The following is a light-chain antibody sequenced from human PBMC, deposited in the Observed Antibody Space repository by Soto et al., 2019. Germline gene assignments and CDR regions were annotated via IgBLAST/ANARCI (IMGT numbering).Light chain of an antibody. Sequence: QSVLSQPPSASGTPGQTVIISCSGSRSDIGSNFVNWYQHLPGTAPKLLIYNSNQRPSGVPDRFSGSKSGTSASLAISGLQSEDEADCYCAAWDDSLTGPVFGTGTKV. J-gene: IGLJ1*01. CDR3: AAWDDSLTGPV. CDR1: RSDIGSNF. V-gene: IGLV1-44*01. CDR2: NSN.